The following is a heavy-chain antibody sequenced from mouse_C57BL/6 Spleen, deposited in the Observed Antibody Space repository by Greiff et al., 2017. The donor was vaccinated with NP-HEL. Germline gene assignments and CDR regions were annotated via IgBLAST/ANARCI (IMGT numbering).Heavy chain of an antibody. Sequence: QVQLKQSGAELVRPGTSVKVSCKASGYAFTNYLIEWVKQRPGQGLEWIGVINPGSGGTNYTEKFKGKATLTADKSSSTAYMQLSSLTSEDSAVYFCARDGSLYYFDYWGQGTTLTVSS. V-gene: IGHV1-54*01. CDR3: ARDGSLYYFDY. J-gene: IGHJ2*01. CDR2: INPGSGGT. D-gene: IGHD1-1*01. CDR1: GYAFTNYL.